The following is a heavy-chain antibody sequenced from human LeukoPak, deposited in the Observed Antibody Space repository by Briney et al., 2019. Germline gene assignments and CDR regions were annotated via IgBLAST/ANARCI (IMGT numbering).Heavy chain of an antibody. CDR3: ARDRAAYYDDWFDP. CDR2: ISSSSSYI. V-gene: IGHV3-21*01. D-gene: IGHD3-22*01. J-gene: IGHJ5*02. Sequence: KPGGSLRLSCAASGFTFSSYSMNWVRQAPGKGLEWVSSISSSSSYIYYADSMKGRFTISRDNAKNSLYLQMNSLRAEDTAVYYCARDRAAYYDDWFDPWGQGTLVTVSS. CDR1: GFTFSSYS.